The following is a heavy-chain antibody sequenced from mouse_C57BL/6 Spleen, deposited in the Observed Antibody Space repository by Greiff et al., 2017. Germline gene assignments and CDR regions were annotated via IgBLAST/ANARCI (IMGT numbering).Heavy chain of an antibody. Sequence: EVQLQESGGGLVQPGGSMKLSCVASGFTFSNYWMNWVRQSPEKGLEWVAQIRLKSDNYATHSAESVKGRFNISRDDSKSSVYLQMNNLRSEDTGIYYCTRGNFDYWGQGTTLTVSA. J-gene: IGHJ2*01. V-gene: IGHV6-3*01. CDR2: IRLKSDNYAT. CDR3: TRGNFDY. CDR1: GFTFSNYW.